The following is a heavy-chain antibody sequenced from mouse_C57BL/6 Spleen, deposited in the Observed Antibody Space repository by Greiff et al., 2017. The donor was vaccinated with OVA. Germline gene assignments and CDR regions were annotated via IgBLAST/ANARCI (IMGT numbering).Heavy chain of an antibody. CDR3: ATRDYGSSFYAMDY. CDR1: GYTFTSYW. Sequence: QVQLQQPGAELVKPGASVKLSCKASGYTFTSYWMQWVKQRPGQGLEWIGEIDPSDSYTTYNQKFKGKATLTVDTASSTAYMQRSSLTTEDSAVYYCATRDYGSSFYAMDYWGQGTSVTVSS. V-gene: IGHV1-50*01. J-gene: IGHJ4*01. D-gene: IGHD1-1*01. CDR2: IDPSDSYT.